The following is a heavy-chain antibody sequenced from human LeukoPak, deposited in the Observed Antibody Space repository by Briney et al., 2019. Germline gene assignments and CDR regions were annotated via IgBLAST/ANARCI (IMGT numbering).Heavy chain of an antibody. CDR1: GGSISSYY. CDR2: IYYSGST. V-gene: IGHV4-59*01. D-gene: IGHD4-17*01. Sequence: SETLSLTCTVSGGSISSYYWSWIRQPPGKGLEWIGYIYYSGSTNYNPSLKSRVTISVDTSKNQFSLKLSSVTAADTAVYYCARGLPGDYVDYWGQGTLVTVSS. CDR3: ARGLPGDYVDY. J-gene: IGHJ4*02.